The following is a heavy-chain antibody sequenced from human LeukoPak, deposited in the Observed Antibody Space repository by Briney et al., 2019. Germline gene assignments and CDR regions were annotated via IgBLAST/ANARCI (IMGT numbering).Heavy chain of an antibody. CDR1: LFTFSAYA. CDR2: IRGGGTSE. CDR3: ARDPNGAYIGAFDM. V-gene: IGHV3-23*01. D-gene: IGHD4-17*01. J-gene: IGHJ3*02. Sequence: VGSLTLSCTASLFTFSAYAMMWVRQAPGKGPEWVSAIRGGGTSEFYADSVKGRFRISRDNSKDTLFLQMNSLRAEDTAVYYCARDPNGAYIGAFDMWGPGTMVTVSS.